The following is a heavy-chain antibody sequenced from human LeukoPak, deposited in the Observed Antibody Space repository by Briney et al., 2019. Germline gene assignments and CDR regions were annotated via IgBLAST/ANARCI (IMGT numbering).Heavy chain of an antibody. J-gene: IGHJ4*02. CDR2: ISYDGSNK. CDR3: VREPRRGYSNGYPLDY. V-gene: IGHV3-30*04. Sequence: PGGSLRLSCAASGFTFSSYAMHWVRQAPGKGLEWVAIISYDGSNKYYADSVKGRFTISRGNSKNTLYLQMNSRRVDDTAVYYCVREPRRGYSNGYPLDYWGQGTLVTVPS. CDR1: GFTFSSYA. D-gene: IGHD5-18*01.